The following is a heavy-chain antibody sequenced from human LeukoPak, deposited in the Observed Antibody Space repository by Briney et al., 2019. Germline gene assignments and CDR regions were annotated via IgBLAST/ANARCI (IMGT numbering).Heavy chain of an antibody. Sequence: SETLSLTCAVYGGSFSGYYWSWIRQPPGKGLEWIGEINHSGSTNYNPSFKSRVTISVDTSKNQFSLKLSSVTAADTAVYYCARHRRWFGELSSPFDYWGQGTLVTVSS. D-gene: IGHD3-10*01. CDR1: GGSFSGYY. V-gene: IGHV4-34*01. CDR2: INHSGST. J-gene: IGHJ4*02. CDR3: ARHRRWFGELSSPFDY.